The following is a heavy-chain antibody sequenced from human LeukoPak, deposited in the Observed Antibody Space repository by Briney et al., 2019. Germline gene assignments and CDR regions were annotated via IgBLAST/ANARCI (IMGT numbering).Heavy chain of an antibody. CDR1: GFPLSSYS. CDR2: ISSISSNI. D-gene: IGHD1-1*01. Sequence: GGSLRLSCTASGFPLSSYSINWVRQAPRQGLERISYISSISSNIYYLDSVQGRLTVSSDNERISLFLQIDSPRAEDTAVYYCVRVKGTYFDYWGQGSLVTVSS. V-gene: IGHV3-48*01. CDR3: VRVKGTYFDY. J-gene: IGHJ4*02.